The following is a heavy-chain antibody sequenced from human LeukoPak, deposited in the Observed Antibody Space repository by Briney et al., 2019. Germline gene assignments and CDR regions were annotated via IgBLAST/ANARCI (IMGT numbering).Heavy chain of an antibody. Sequence: GESLKISCKGSGYSITSYWIGWVRQMPGKGLEWMGIIYPGDSDTRYSPSFQGQVTISADKSISTAYLQWSSLKASDTAMYYCARAVIVGATYYYYGMDVWGQGTTVTVSS. CDR3: ARAVIVGATYYYYGMDV. CDR1: GYSITSYW. CDR2: IYPGDSDT. J-gene: IGHJ6*02. V-gene: IGHV5-51*01. D-gene: IGHD1-26*01.